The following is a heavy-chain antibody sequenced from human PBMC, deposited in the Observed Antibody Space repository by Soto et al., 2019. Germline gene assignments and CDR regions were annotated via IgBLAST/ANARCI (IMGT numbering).Heavy chain of an antibody. D-gene: IGHD3-22*01. CDR1: GFTFSSYG. CDR3: AREVNYYGMDV. J-gene: IGHJ6*02. CDR2: IWYDGSNK. Sequence: GGSLRLSCAASGFTFSSYGMHWVRQAPGKGLEWVAVIWYDGSNKYYADSVKGRFTISRDNSKNTLYLQMNSLRAEDTAVYYCAREVNYYGMDVWGQGTTVTVSS. V-gene: IGHV3-33*01.